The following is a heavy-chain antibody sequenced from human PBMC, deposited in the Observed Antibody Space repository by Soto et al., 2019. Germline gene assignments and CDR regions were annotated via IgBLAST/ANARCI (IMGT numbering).Heavy chain of an antibody. CDR2: ISGSGGST. D-gene: IGHD4-17*01. CDR3: AKSLGDYVLDY. V-gene: IGHV3-23*01. CDR1: GFTFSSYA. Sequence: GGSLRLSCAASGFTFSSYALSWVRQAPGKGLEWVSAISGSGGSTYYADPVKGRFTISRDKSKNTLYLQMNSLRAEDTAVYYCAKSLGDYVLDYWGQGTLVTVSS. J-gene: IGHJ4*02.